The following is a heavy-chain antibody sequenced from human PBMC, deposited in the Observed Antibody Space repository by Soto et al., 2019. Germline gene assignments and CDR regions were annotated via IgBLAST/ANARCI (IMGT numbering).Heavy chain of an antibody. J-gene: IGHJ4*02. CDR2: IWYDGSNK. V-gene: IGHV3-33*01. Sequence: QVQLVESGGGVVQPGRSLRLSCAASGFTFSSYGMHWVRQAPGKGLEWVAVIWYDGSNKYYADSVKGRFTISRDNSKNTLYLQMNSLRAEDTAVYYCARAREGTRELLDYWGQGTLVTVSS. D-gene: IGHD2-21*01. CDR3: ARAREGTRELLDY. CDR1: GFTFSSYG.